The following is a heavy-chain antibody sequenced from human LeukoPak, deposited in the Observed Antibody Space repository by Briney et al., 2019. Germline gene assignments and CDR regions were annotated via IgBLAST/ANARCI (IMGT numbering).Heavy chain of an antibody. CDR2: ISGSGGST. V-gene: IGHV3-23*01. D-gene: IGHD4-23*01. Sequence: RTGGSLRLSCAASGFTFSSYAMSWVRQAPGKGLEWVSAISGSGGSTYYADSVKGRFTISRDNSKNTPYLQMNSLRAEDTAVYYCAKVDGGLLPGDAFDIWGQGTMVTVSS. J-gene: IGHJ3*02. CDR1: GFTFSSYA. CDR3: AKVDGGLLPGDAFDI.